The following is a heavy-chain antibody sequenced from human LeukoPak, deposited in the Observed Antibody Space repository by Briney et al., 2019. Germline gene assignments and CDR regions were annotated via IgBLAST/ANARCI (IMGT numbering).Heavy chain of an antibody. CDR3: TTSYTAMGYYYYYGMDV. CDR1: GCTFSNAW. Sequence: GGSLRLSCAASGCTFSNAWMSWVRQAPGKGLEWVGRIKSKTDGGTTDYAAPVKGRFTISRDDSKNTLYLQMNSLKTEDTAVYYCTTSYTAMGYYYYYGMDVWGQGTTVTVSS. CDR2: IKSKTDGGTT. J-gene: IGHJ6*02. V-gene: IGHV3-15*01. D-gene: IGHD5-18*01.